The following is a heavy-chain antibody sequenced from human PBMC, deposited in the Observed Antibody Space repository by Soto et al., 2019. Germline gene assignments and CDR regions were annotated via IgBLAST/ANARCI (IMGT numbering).Heavy chain of an antibody. J-gene: IGHJ4*02. CDR2: IWYDGSNK. Sequence: GGSLRLSCAASGFTFSRDGMHWVRQAPGKGLEWVAVIWYDGSNKYYADSVKGRFTISRDNSKNTLYLQMNSLRAEDTAVYYWARGIAASPFDYWGQGTLVTVS. D-gene: IGHD2-15*01. CDR3: ARGIAASPFDY. V-gene: IGHV3-33*01. CDR1: GFTFSRDG.